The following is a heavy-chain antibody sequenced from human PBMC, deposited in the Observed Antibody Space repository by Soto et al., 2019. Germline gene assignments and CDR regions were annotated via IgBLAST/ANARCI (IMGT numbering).Heavy chain of an antibody. J-gene: IGHJ4*02. CDR3: AIGYPGRATSDY. CDR1: GGTFSSYA. V-gene: IGHV1-69*13. CDR2: IIPIFGTA. Sequence: SVKVSCKASGGTFSSYAITWVRQAPVQGREWMGVIIPIFGTANYAQKFQGRVTITAEESTSTAYMELSSLRSEDTAVYYCAIGYPGRATSDYGGQGTLVNVSS. D-gene: IGHD1-26*01.